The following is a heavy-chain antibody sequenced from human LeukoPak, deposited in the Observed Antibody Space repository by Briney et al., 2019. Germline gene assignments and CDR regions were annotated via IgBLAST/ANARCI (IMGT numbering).Heavy chain of an antibody. J-gene: IGHJ3*02. CDR1: GGSISSGGYY. D-gene: IGHD3-3*01. CDR2: IYYSGST. Sequence: SETLSLTCTVSGGSISSGGYYWSWIRHHPGKGLEWIGDIYYSGSTYYNPSLKSRVTISVDTSKNQFSLKLSSVTAADTAVYYCARVLPDYDFWSGPSFDAFDIWGQGTMVTVSS. CDR3: ARVLPDYDFWSGPSFDAFDI. V-gene: IGHV4-31*03.